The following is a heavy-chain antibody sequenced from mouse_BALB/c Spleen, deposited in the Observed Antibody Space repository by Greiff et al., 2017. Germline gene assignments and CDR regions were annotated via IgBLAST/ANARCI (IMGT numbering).Heavy chain of an antibody. CDR2: ISYSGST. CDR3: ARGYGNYPYYFDY. J-gene: IGHJ2*01. CDR1: GYSITSDYA. D-gene: IGHD2-1*01. Sequence: DVKLVESGPGLVKPSQSLSLTCTVTGYSITSDYAWNWIRQFPGNKLEWMGYISYSGSTSYNPSLKSRISLTRDTSKNQFFLQLNSVTTEDTATYYCARGYGNYPYYFDYWGQGTTLTVSS. V-gene: IGHV3-2*02.